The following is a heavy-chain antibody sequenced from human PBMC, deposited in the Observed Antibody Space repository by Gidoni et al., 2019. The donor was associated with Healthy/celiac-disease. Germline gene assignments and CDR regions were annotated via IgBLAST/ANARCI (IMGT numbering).Heavy chain of an antibody. CDR2: IYYSGST. V-gene: IGHV4-31*03. Sequence: QVQLQESGPGLVKPSQTLSLTCTVSGGSISSGGYYWSWIRQHPGKGLEWIGYIYYSGSTYYNPSLKSRVTISVDTSKNQFSLKLSSVTAADTAVYYCARASAMDTAMAIDYWGQGTLVTVSS. D-gene: IGHD5-18*01. J-gene: IGHJ4*02. CDR1: GGSISSGGYY. CDR3: ARASAMDTAMAIDY.